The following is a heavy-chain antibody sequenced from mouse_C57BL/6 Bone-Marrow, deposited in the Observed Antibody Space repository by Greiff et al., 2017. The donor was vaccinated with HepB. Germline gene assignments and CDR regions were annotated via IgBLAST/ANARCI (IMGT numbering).Heavy chain of an antibody. CDR2: IWSGGST. V-gene: IGHV2-2*01. D-gene: IGHD1-1*01. CDR1: GFSLTSYG. CDR3: ASHYYGSPYWYFDV. J-gene: IGHJ1*03. Sequence: VMLVESGPGLVQPSQSLSITCTVSGFSLTSYGVHWVRQPPGKGLEWLGVIWSGGSTDYNAAFISRLSISKDNSKSQVFFKMNSLQADDTAIYYCASHYYGSPYWYFDVWGTGTTVTVSS.